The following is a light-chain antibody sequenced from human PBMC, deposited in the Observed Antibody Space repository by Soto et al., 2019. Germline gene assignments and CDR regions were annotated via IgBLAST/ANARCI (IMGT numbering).Light chain of an antibody. CDR3: QQYDTSPPLYT. V-gene: IGKV3-20*01. CDR1: QTVDSTY. Sequence: EVELTQSPGTLSLSPGERATLSCRASQTVDSTYLAWYQQKPGQAPRLLIYRASSRAAGVPDRFSGSGSGTDLTLTISKLDPEAFAVYYYQQYDTSPPLYTFGQGTKLEIK. CDR2: RAS. J-gene: IGKJ2*01.